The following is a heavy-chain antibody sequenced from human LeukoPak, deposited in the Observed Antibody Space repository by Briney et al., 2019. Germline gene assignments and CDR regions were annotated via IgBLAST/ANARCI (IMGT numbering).Heavy chain of an antibody. CDR3: ARPQNPEIYGYGGFDI. CDR2: INTNGRDT. CDR1: GFTLSSYW. V-gene: IGHV3-74*01. J-gene: IGHJ3*02. D-gene: IGHD5-18*01. Sequence: PGRSLRLSCAASGFTLSSYWMHWVRQAPGKGLVWVSRINTNGRDTHYAESVKGRFTISRDNAKNTLYLQMNSLRAEDTAVYYCARPQNPEIYGYGGFDIWGQGTMVTVSS.